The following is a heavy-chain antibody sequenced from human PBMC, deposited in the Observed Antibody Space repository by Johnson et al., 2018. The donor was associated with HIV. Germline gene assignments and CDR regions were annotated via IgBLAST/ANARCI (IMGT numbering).Heavy chain of an antibody. V-gene: IGHV3-30*02. J-gene: IGHJ3*02. Sequence: VQLVESGGGVVQPGGSLRLSCAASGFTFSSYGMHWVRQAPGKGLEWVAVICYDGRNQYYADSVKGRFTISRDNSKNTLYLQMNSLRAEDTAVYYCSYIFVDTAMDKTTTDAFDIWGQGTMVTVSS. CDR3: SYIFVDTAMDKTTTDAFDI. CDR2: ICYDGRNQ. CDR1: GFTFSSYG. D-gene: IGHD5-18*01.